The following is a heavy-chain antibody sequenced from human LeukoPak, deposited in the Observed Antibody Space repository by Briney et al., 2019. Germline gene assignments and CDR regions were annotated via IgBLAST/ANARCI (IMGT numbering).Heavy chain of an antibody. D-gene: IGHD2-15*01. V-gene: IGHV3-23*01. CDR3: ARDPLGSATPGNDY. CDR1: GFTFSSYA. Sequence: GGSLRLSCAASGFTFSSYAMSWVRQAPGKGLEWVSAISGSGGSTYYADSVKGRFTISRDNAKNSLYLQMNSLRAEDTAVYYCARDPLGSATPGNDYWGQGTLVTVSS. CDR2: ISGSGGST. J-gene: IGHJ4*02.